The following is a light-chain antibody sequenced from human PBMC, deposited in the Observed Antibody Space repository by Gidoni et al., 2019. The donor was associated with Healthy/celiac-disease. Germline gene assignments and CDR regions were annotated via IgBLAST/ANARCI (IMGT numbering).Light chain of an antibody. CDR2: AAS. Sequence: DIQMPKSPSSLSASVGDRVTITCRASQSISSYLNWYQQKPGKAPKLLIYAASSLQSGVPSRFSGSGSGTDFTLTISSLQPEDFATYYCQQSYSTSWTFGQGTKVEIK. CDR1: QSISSY. J-gene: IGKJ1*01. V-gene: IGKV1-39*01. CDR3: QQSYSTSWT.